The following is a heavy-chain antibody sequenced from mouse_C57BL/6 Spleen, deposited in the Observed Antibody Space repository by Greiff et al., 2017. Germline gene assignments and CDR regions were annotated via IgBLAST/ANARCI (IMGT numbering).Heavy chain of an antibody. V-gene: IGHV1-7*01. J-gene: IGHJ4*01. Sequence: QVQLQQSGAELAQPGASVKLSCKASGYTFTSYWMHWVKQRPGQGLEWIGYINPSSGYTKYNQKFKDKATLTADKSSSTAYMQLSSLTYEDSAVYDCARGIYYGYDRAYAMGYWGQGTSVTVSS. D-gene: IGHD2-2*01. CDR1: GYTFTSYW. CDR2: INPSSGYT. CDR3: ARGIYYGYDRAYAMGY.